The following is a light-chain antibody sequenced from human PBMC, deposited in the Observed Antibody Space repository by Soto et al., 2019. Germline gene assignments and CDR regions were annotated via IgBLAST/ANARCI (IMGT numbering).Light chain of an antibody. CDR2: DVN. Sequence: QSVLTQPRSVSGSPGQSVTISCTGTSSDVGGYDYVSWYQQHPGKAPKLMIFDVNKRPSGVPDRFSGSKSANTASLTISGLQAEDDADYYCCSYAGTNTYIFGGGTKLTVL. J-gene: IGLJ2*01. CDR1: SSDVGGYDY. V-gene: IGLV2-11*01. CDR3: CSYAGTNTYI.